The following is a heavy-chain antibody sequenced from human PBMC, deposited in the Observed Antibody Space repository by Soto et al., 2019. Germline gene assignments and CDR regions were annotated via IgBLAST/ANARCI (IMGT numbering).Heavy chain of an antibody. D-gene: IGHD2-2*01. V-gene: IGHV4-34*01. Sequence: SETLSLTCAVYGGSFSGYYWSWIRQPPGKGLEWIGEINHSGSTNYNPSLKSRVTISVDTSKDQFSLKLSSVTAADTAVYYCARGAVPAATPAPYFDYWGRGTLVTVSS. CDR3: ARGAVPAATPAPYFDY. CDR1: GGSFSGYY. J-gene: IGHJ4*02. CDR2: INHSGST.